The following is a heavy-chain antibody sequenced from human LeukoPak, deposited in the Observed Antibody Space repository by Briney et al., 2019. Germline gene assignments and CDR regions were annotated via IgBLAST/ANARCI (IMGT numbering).Heavy chain of an antibody. V-gene: IGHV3-30*04. D-gene: IGHD6-19*01. Sequence: GRSLRLSCAASGFTFSSYAMHWVRQAPGKGLEWVAVISYDGSNKYYADSVKGRFTISRDNSKNTLYLQMNSLRAEDTAVYYCARDVYSGGWPFDYWGQGTLVTVSS. CDR1: GFTFSSYA. CDR3: ARDVYSGGWPFDY. J-gene: IGHJ4*02. CDR2: ISYDGSNK.